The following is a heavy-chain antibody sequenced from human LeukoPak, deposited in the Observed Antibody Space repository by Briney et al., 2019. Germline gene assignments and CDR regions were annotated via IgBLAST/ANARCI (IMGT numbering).Heavy chain of an antibody. CDR2: INHSGST. CDR1: GGSFSGYY. Sequence: SETLSPTCAVYGGSFSGYYWSWIRQPPGKGLEWIGEINHSGSTNYNPSLKSRVTISVDASKNQFSLKLSSVTAADTAVYYCARLYGARDYWGQGTLVTVSS. CDR3: ARLYGARDY. J-gene: IGHJ4*02. V-gene: IGHV4-34*01. D-gene: IGHD4-17*01.